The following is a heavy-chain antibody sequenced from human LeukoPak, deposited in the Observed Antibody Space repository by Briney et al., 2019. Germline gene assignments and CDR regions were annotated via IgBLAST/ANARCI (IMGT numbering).Heavy chain of an antibody. CDR3: ARDSGYDLVHGMDV. V-gene: IGHV3-33*01. CDR1: GFTFRSCG. CDR2: TWYDGSNT. Sequence: GGSLRLSCAASGFTFRSCGMHWVRQAPGKGLEWVAITWYDGSNTYYADSVKGRFTISRDNSKNTLYLQMNSLRADDTAVYYCARDSGYDLVHGMDVWGQGTTVTVSS. D-gene: IGHD5-12*01. J-gene: IGHJ6*02.